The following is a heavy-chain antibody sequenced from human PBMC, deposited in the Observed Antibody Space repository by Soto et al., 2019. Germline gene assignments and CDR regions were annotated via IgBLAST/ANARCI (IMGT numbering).Heavy chain of an antibody. J-gene: IGHJ4*02. Sequence: QVQLQQWGAGLLKPSETLSLTCAVYGGSFSGYYWSWIRQPPGKGLEWIGEINHSGSTNYNPSLKSRVTISVDTSKNQFSLKLSSVTAAATAVYYCAREGYYGSGSYPTYYWGQGTLVTVSS. V-gene: IGHV4-34*01. D-gene: IGHD3-10*01. CDR2: INHSGST. CDR3: AREGYYGSGSYPTYY. CDR1: GGSFSGYY.